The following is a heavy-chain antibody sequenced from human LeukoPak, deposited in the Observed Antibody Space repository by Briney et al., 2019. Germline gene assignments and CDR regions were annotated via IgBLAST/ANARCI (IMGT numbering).Heavy chain of an antibody. Sequence: GGSLRLSCAESGFTFSRYGMHWVRQAPGKGLEWVAFIRYDGSNKYYADSVKGRFTISRDNSKNTLYLQMNSLRAEDTAVYYCAKEMYYYDSSGYYPDYWGQGTLVTVSS. CDR1: GFTFSRYG. D-gene: IGHD3-22*01. CDR3: AKEMYYYDSSGYYPDY. V-gene: IGHV3-30*02. J-gene: IGHJ4*02. CDR2: IRYDGSNK.